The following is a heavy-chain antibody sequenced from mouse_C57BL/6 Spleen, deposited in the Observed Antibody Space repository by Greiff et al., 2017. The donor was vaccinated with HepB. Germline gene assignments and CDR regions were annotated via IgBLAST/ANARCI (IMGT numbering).Heavy chain of an antibody. Sequence: QVQLQQSGPELVRPGASVKFSCKASGYTFSSYWMHWVKQRPGQGLEWIGRIDPGDGDTNYNQKFKGKATVTADTSSSTAYLQLSSLTSEDAAVYYCHTYGDSYYDFDYWGQGTTVTVSS. V-gene: IGHV1-82*01. J-gene: IGHJ2*01. CDR3: HTYGDSYYDFDY. CDR1: GYTFSSYW. CDR2: IDPGDGDT. D-gene: IGHD1-1*01.